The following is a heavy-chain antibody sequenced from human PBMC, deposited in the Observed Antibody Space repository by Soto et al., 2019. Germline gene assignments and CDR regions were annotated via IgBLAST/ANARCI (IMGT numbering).Heavy chain of an antibody. CDR1: GYSISSGYY. CDR2: MYHSGSI. J-gene: IGHJ4*02. CDR3: GRQKGGGIYGDYVAD. V-gene: IGHV4-38-2*01. D-gene: IGHD4-17*01. Sequence: SETLSLTCAASGYSISSGYYWGWLRQPPGKGLEWIGHMYHSGSIYYNPSLQSRVTISMDTSKNEFSLKLTSVTAADTAVYYCGRQKGGGIYGDYVADWGQGTLVTVSS.